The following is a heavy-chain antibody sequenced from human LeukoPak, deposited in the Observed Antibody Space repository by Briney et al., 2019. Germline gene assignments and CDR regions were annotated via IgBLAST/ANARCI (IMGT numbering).Heavy chain of an antibody. CDR1: GFTLTNYW. Sequence: GGSLRLSCAASGFTLTNYWMGWVRQAPRKGLEWVANIRPEGSDKYYVDSVKGRFTISRDNAQNSLYLQMNSLRAEELGVYYCGTWGIVAALDRWGQGTLVTVSS. CDR3: GTWGIVAALDR. D-gene: IGHD5-12*01. J-gene: IGHJ5*02. CDR2: IRPEGSDK. V-gene: IGHV3-7*01.